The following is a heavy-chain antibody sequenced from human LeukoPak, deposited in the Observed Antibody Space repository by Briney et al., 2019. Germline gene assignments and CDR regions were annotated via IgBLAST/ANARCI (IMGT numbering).Heavy chain of an antibody. D-gene: IGHD3-22*01. CDR1: GGTFSSYA. Sequence: ASVKVSCKASGGTFSSYAISWVRQAPGQGLEWMGGIIPIFGTANYAQKFQGRVTITTDESTSTAYMELSSLRSEDTAVYYCARDDSPTYYYESSGYEYFQHWGQGTLVTVPS. CDR2: IIPIFGTA. CDR3: ARDDSPTYYYESSGYEYFQH. V-gene: IGHV1-69*05. J-gene: IGHJ1*01.